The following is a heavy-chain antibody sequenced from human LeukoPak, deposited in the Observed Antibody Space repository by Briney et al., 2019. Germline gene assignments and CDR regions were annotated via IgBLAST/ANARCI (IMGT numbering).Heavy chain of an antibody. J-gene: IGHJ5*02. CDR1: GGSMSSYY. CDR3: ARSHYYDSSGYPTHLNWFDP. D-gene: IGHD3-22*01. Sequence: SETLSLTCTVSGGSMSSYYWSWIRQPAGKGLEWIGRIYITGSTNYNPSLKSRVTMSVDTSKNQFSLKLSSVTAADTAVYYCARSHYYDSSGYPTHLNWFDPWGQGTLVIVSS. CDR2: IYITGST. V-gene: IGHV4-4*07.